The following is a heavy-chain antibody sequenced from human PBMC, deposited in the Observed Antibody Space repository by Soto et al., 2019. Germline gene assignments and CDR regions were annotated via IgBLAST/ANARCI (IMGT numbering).Heavy chain of an antibody. V-gene: IGHV3-48*01. J-gene: IGHJ3*02. D-gene: IGHD3-9*01. CDR2: IDGSTSPT. Sequence: GGSLRLSCAASGFTFSIYSMNWVRQAPGKGLEWVSYIDGSTSPTYYADSVRGRFTISRDNAKNSLYLQMNRLSAEDMAVYYSVRDDIWAFDTWGQGTMVTVSS. CDR1: GFTFSIYS. CDR3: VRDDIWAFDT.